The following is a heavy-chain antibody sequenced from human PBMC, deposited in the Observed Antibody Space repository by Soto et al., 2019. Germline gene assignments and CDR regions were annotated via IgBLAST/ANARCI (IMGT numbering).Heavy chain of an antibody. Sequence: QVQLVQSGAEVKKPGASVKVSCKASGYTFTSYGISWVRQAPGQGLEWMGWISAYNGNTNYAQQLQGRVTMTTDTSTSTAYMELRSLRSDDTAVYYCARDWAYSSGWNEKYNWFDPWGQGTLVTVSS. CDR3: ARDWAYSSGWNEKYNWFDP. CDR2: ISAYNGNT. J-gene: IGHJ5*02. V-gene: IGHV1-18*01. CDR1: GYTFTSYG. D-gene: IGHD6-19*01.